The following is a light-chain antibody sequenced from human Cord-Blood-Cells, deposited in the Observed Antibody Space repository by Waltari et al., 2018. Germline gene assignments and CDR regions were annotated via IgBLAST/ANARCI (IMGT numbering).Light chain of an antibody. J-gene: IGLJ1*01. V-gene: IGLV2-14*01. CDR3: SSYTSSTTYV. CDR2: DVS. Sequence: QPALTQPASVSGSPGPTLTISCPGTSSAAGSYNYVSWYQQHPGKPPKLMTYDVSNRPSGVTNRFSGAKCGKTASLTISVLQAGDEAGYDCSSYTSSTTYVFVTGTKVTVL. CDR1: SSAAGSYNY.